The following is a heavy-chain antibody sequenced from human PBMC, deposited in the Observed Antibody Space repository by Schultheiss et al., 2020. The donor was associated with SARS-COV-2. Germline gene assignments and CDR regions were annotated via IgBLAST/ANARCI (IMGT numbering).Heavy chain of an antibody. V-gene: IGHV4-59*08. D-gene: IGHD6-19*01. Sequence: GSLRLSCTVSGGSISSYYWSWIRQPPGKGLEWIGYIYYSGSTNYNPSLKSRVTISVDTSKNQFSLKLSSVTAADTAVYYCARLAAVAGYFDYWGQGTLVTVSS. CDR3: ARLAAVAGYFDY. CDR1: GGSISSYY. CDR2: IYYSGST. J-gene: IGHJ4*02.